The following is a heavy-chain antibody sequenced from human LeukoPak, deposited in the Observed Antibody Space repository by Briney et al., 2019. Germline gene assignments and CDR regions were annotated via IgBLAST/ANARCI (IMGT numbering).Heavy chain of an antibody. V-gene: IGHV1-46*01. CDR1: GYTFTSYY. CDR2: INPSGGST. CDR3: ARAPGYCSSTSCHGTGGPAFDI. D-gene: IGHD2-2*01. Sequence: ASVKVSCKASGYTFTSYYMHWVRQAPGQGLEWMGIINPSGGSTSYAQKFQGRVTMTRDTSTSTVYMELSSLRSEDTAVNYCARAPGYCSSTSCHGTGGPAFDIWGQGTMVTVSS. J-gene: IGHJ3*02.